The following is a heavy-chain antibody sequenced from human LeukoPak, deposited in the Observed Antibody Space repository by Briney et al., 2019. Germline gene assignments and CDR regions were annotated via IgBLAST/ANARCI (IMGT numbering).Heavy chain of an antibody. V-gene: IGHV1-2*02. CDR1: GYTFTGYY. D-gene: IGHD3-10*01. CDR2: INPNSGGT. Sequence: GASVKVSCKASGYTFTGYYMHWVRQAPGQGLEWMGWINPNSGGTNYAQKFQGRVTMTRDTSISTAYMELSRLRSDDTAVYYCARSGYPMVRGALRSYYYYYMDVWGKGTTVTVSS. CDR3: ARSGYPMVRGALRSYYYYYMDV. J-gene: IGHJ6*03.